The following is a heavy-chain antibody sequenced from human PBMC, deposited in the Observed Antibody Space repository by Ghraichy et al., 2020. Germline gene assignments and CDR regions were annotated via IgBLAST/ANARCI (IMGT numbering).Heavy chain of an antibody. Sequence: SETLSLTCAVYGGSFSGYYWSWIRQPPGKGLEWIGEINHSGSTNYNPSLKSRVTISVDTSKNQFSLKLSSVTAADTAVYYCARGGNYDFWSGALAAFDIWGQGTMVTVSS. CDR3: ARGGNYDFWSGALAAFDI. CDR1: GGSFSGYY. D-gene: IGHD3-3*01. CDR2: INHSGST. J-gene: IGHJ3*02. V-gene: IGHV4-34*01.